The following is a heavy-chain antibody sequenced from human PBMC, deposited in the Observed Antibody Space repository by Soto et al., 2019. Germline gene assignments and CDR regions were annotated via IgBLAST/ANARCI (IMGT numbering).Heavy chain of an antibody. J-gene: IGHJ4*02. Sequence: ASVKVSCKASGGTFSSYTISWVRQAPGQGLEWMGRIIPILGIANYAQKFQGRVTITADKSTSTAYMELSSLRSEDTAVYYCARVSTGAGPPFDYWGQGTLVTVSS. D-gene: IGHD4-4*01. CDR2: IIPILGIA. CDR3: ARVSTGAGPPFDY. CDR1: GGTFSSYT. V-gene: IGHV1-69*02.